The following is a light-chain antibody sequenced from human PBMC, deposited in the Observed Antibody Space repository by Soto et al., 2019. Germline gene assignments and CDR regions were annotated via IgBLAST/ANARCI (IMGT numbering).Light chain of an antibody. CDR2: GGS. Sequence: EIVMTQSPATLSVSPGESATLSCRASQSISSTNVAWYSQKPGQAPRLLIYGGSSRATGIPVRFSGSGSETDFTLTITRLEPEDFAVYYCQQYSSSRTFGQGTKVDIK. CDR1: QSISSTN. CDR3: QQYSSSRT. V-gene: IGKV3-20*01. J-gene: IGKJ1*01.